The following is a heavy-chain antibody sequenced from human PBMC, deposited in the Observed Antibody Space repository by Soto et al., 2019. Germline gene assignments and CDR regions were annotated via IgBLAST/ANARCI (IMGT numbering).Heavy chain of an antibody. CDR1: GGSISSGGYY. V-gene: IGHV4-31*03. Sequence: QVQLQESGPGLVKPSQTLSLTCTVSGGSISSGGYYWSWIRQHPGKGLEWIGYIYYSGSTYYNPSLKSRVTIAVDTSKNQFSLKLSSVTAADTAVYYCARVCGGGCHNGMDVWGQGTTVTVSS. J-gene: IGHJ6*02. CDR2: IYYSGST. D-gene: IGHD2-21*02. CDR3: ARVCGGGCHNGMDV.